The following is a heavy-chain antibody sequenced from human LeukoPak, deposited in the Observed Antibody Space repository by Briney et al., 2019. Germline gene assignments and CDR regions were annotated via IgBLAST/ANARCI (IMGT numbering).Heavy chain of an antibody. CDR2: TSSSDAGT. D-gene: IGHD3-22*01. V-gene: IGHV3-23*01. CDR1: GFTLSSYA. Sequence: GGSLRLSCAASGFTLSSYAMSWVRQAPGRGLEWVAATSSSDAGTYHADSVRGRFTISRDNSKNTLYLQMNSLRAEDAAVYYCARTYYYDSSGYSAFDIWGQGATVTVSS. J-gene: IGHJ3*02. CDR3: ARTYYYDSSGYSAFDI.